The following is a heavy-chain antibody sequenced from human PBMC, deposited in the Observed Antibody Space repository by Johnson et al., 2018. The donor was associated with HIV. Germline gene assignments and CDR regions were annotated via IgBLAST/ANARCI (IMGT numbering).Heavy chain of an antibody. CDR3: ARDRGLWERNGAGAFDI. J-gene: IGHJ3*02. CDR1: GFTFSSYD. D-gene: IGHD1-26*01. Sequence: VQLVESGGGVVQPGRSLRLSCAASGFTFSSYDMSWVRQAPGKGLEWVSGIYWTGGRTSYADSVQGRFTISRDNAKNSLYLQMNSLRAEDTAVYYCARDRGLWERNGAGAFDIWGQGTMVTVSS. CDR2: IYWTGGRT. V-gene: IGHV3-20*04.